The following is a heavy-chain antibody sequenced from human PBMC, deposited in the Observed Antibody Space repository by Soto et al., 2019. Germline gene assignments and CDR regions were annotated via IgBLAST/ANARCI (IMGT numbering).Heavy chain of an antibody. Sequence: GGALRLSCAASGFTFSSYGMHWVRQAPGKGLEWVAVISYDGSNKYYADSVKGRFTISRDNSRNTLYLQMNSLSAEDTAVYCCAKDLMDIVVVPATIHNDYWGQGTLVTVSS. CDR2: ISYDGSNK. CDR3: AKDLMDIVVVPATIHNDY. V-gene: IGHV3-30*18. CDR1: GFTFSSYG. J-gene: IGHJ4*02. D-gene: IGHD2-2*03.